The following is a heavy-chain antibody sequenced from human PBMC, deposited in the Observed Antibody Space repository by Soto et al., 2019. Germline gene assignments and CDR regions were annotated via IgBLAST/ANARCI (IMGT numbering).Heavy chain of an antibody. CDR3: ARGVSGGAADWFDP. CDR2: INAGNGNT. CDR1: GYTFTSYA. Sequence: QVQLVQSGAEVKKPGASVKVSCKASGYTFTSYAMHWVRQAPGQRLEWMGWINAGNGNTKYSQKFQGRVTITRDTSASTAYMELSSLRSEDAAVYYCARGVSGGAADWFDPWGQGTLVTVSS. V-gene: IGHV1-3*01. D-gene: IGHD2-15*01. J-gene: IGHJ5*02.